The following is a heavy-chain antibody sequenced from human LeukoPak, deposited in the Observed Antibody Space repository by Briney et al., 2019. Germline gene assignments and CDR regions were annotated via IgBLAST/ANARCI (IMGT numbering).Heavy chain of an antibody. V-gene: IGHV1-3*01. CDR3: AILIVVVPAARGDFDY. CDR1: GYTFTSYA. Sequence: ASVKVSCKASGYTFTSYAMHWVRQALGQRLEWMGWINAGNGNTKYSQKFQGRVTITRDTSASTAYMELSSLRSEDTAVYYCAILIVVVPAARGDFDYWGQGTLVTVSS. CDR2: INAGNGNT. J-gene: IGHJ4*02. D-gene: IGHD2-2*01.